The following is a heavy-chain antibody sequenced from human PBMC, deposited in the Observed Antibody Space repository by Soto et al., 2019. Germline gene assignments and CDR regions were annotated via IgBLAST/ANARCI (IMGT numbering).Heavy chain of an antibody. Sequence: QMQLVQSGPEVKKPGTSVKVSCKASGFTFTSSAMQWVRQARGQRLEWIGWIVVGSGNTNYAQKFQERVTITRDMSTSTAYLELSSLRYEDTAVYYCAAGIGGWPNYWYFDLLGRGTLVTVSS. CDR3: AAGIGGWPNYWYFDL. CDR1: GFTFTSSA. D-gene: IGHD6-19*01. J-gene: IGHJ2*01. CDR2: IVVGSGNT. V-gene: IGHV1-58*02.